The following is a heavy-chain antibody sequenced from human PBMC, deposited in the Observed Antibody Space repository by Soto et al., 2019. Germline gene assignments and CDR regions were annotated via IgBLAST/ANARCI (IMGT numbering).Heavy chain of an antibody. D-gene: IGHD2-2*01. CDR1: GFTFSDYY. CDR2: ISSSGSTI. CDR3: ARDVYCSSTSCYGNWFDP. Sequence: GGSLRLSCAASGFTFSDYYMSWIRQAPGKGLEWVSYISSSGSTIYYADSVKGRFTISRDNAKNSLYLQMNSLRAEDTAVYYCARDVYCSSTSCYGNWFDPWGQGTLVTVSS. V-gene: IGHV3-11*01. J-gene: IGHJ5*02.